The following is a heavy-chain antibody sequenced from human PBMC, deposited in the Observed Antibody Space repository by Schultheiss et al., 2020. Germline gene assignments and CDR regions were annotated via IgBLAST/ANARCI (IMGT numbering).Heavy chain of an antibody. J-gene: IGHJ5*02. CDR1: GGTFSSYA. V-gene: IGHV1-3*01. D-gene: IGHD6-19*01. CDR2: INAGNGNT. CDR3: ARGWAVAGYNWFDP. Sequence: ASVKVSCKASGGTFSSYAISWVRQAPGQRLEWMGWINAGNGNTKYSQKFQGRVTITRDTSASTAYMELSSLRSEDTAVYYCARGWAVAGYNWFDPCGQRTPVTVSS.